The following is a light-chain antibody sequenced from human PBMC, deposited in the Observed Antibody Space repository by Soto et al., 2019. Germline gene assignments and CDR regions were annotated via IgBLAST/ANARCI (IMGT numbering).Light chain of an antibody. J-gene: IGKJ2*01. CDR1: QRVSSN. V-gene: IGKV3-15*01. CDR3: QQYNNWPPYT. Sequence: EIVMTQSPATLSVSPGERATLSCRASQRVSSNLAWYQQKPGQAPRLIIYGASTRATGIPARFSGSGSGTEFTLTISSLQSEDCAVYYCQQYNNWPPYTFGQGTKREIK. CDR2: GAS.